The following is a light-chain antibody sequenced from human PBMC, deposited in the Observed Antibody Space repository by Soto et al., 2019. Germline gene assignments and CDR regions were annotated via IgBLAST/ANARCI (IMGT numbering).Light chain of an antibody. Sequence: ESVLRHSPGTPSSSPGERATPFCRASQSVSVNSLAWYQQKGGQAPRLLIYAASTRATGVPDRFSGTGSGTDFALTISRLETDDSAVYYCQQYGGSPFTFGPGT. CDR3: QQYGGSPFT. V-gene: IGKV3-20*01. J-gene: IGKJ3*01. CDR2: AAS. CDR1: QSVSVNS.